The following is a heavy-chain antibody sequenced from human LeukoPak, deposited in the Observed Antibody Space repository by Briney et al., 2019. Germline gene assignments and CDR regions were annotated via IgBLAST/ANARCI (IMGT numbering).Heavy chain of an antibody. J-gene: IGHJ4*02. D-gene: IGHD3-22*01. CDR2: IRSSGAST. CDR1: GFTFSSYG. V-gene: IGHV3-23*01. CDR3: ANRDIVVVCNIGSAAQY. Sequence: GGSLRLSCAASGFTFSSYGMIWVRQAPGKGLEWVSAIRSSGASTYYADSVKGRFTISRDNSKNTLYLQMNSLRAEDTAVYYCANRDIVVVCNIGSAAQYWGEGALVTVSS.